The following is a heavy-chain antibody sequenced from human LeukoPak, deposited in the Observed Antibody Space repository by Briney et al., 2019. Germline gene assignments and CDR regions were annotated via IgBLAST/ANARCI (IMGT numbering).Heavy chain of an antibody. D-gene: IGHD1-1*01. CDR1: GFTFSSYS. CDR2: ISGSGGST. Sequence: GGSLRLSCAASGFTFSSYSMNWVRQAPGKGLEWVSAISGSGGSTYYADSVKGRFTISRDNSKNTLYLQMNSLRAEDTAVYYCAKLGSNWNEARGDIWGQGTMVTVSS. J-gene: IGHJ3*02. CDR3: AKLGSNWNEARGDI. V-gene: IGHV3-23*01.